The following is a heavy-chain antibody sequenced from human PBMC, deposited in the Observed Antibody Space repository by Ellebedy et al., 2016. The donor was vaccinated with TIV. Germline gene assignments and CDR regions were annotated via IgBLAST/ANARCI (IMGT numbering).Heavy chain of an antibody. CDR3: ARDQGMAVAGRYYYYGMDV. CDR2: INDSGIT. Sequence: SETLSLXXAVYGGSFSDDYWSWIRQSPGKGLECIGEINDSGITNYNPSLKSRVSISVDTSKNQFSLRLNSVTAADTAVYYCARDQGMAVAGRYYYYGMDVWGQGTTVTVSS. V-gene: IGHV4-34*01. CDR1: GGSFSDDY. D-gene: IGHD6-19*01. J-gene: IGHJ6*02.